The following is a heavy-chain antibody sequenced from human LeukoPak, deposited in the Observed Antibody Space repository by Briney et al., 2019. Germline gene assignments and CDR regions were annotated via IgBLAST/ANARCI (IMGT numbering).Heavy chain of an antibody. D-gene: IGHD1-1*01. CDR2: INPNSGGT. CDR1: GYTFTSYY. CDR3: AKDRRIGDRGRGWKDRYFDS. Sequence: GASVKVSCKASGYTFTSYYMHWVRQAPGQGLEWMGWINPNSGGTNYAQKFQGRVTMTRDTSISTAYMELSRLRSDDTAVYYCAKDRRIGDRGRGWKDRYFDSWGQGTLVTVSS. V-gene: IGHV1-2*02. J-gene: IGHJ4*02.